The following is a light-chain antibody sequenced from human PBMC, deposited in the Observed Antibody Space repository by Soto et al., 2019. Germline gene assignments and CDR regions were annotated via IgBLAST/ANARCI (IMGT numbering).Light chain of an antibody. CDR3: CSYAGSYTLV. J-gene: IGLJ2*01. V-gene: IGLV2-11*01. Sequence: QPVLTQPRSVSGSPGQSVTISCTGTSSDVGGYNYVSWYQQHPGKAPKLMIYDVSKRPSGVPDRFSGSKSGNTASLTISGLQAEDEAEYYCCSYAGSYTLVFGGGTKVTVL. CDR2: DVS. CDR1: SSDVGGYNY.